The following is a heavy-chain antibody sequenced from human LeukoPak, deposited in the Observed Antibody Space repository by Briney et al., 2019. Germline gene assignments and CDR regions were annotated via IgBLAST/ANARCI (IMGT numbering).Heavy chain of an antibody. Sequence: SVKVSCKASGGTFSSYAISWVRQAPGQGLEWMGGIIPIFGTANYAQKFQGRVTITTDESTSTAYMELSSLRSEDTAVNYCARGPPAGYYGDPADSYYFDYWGQGTLVTVSS. CDR3: ARGPPAGYYGDPADSYYFDY. J-gene: IGHJ4*02. CDR1: GGTFSSYA. CDR2: IIPIFGTA. V-gene: IGHV1-69*05. D-gene: IGHD3-10*01.